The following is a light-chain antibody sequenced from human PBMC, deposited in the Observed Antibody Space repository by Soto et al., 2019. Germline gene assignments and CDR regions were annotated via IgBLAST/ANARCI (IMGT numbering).Light chain of an antibody. J-gene: IGKJ5*01. CDR1: QSLLYSDGDNY. V-gene: IGKV2-28*01. CDR2: LAS. Sequence: DSGRTQTQISLGVTPGEPASISCRSSQSLLYSDGDNYLDWYLQKPGQSPQLLIYLASNRASGVPARFSGSGSGTYFTLKISRVEAEDVGLYYCMQALHTPSTFGQGTRLEI. CDR3: MQALHTPST.